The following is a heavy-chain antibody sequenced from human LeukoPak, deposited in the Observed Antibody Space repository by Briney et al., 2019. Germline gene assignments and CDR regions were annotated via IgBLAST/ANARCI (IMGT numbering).Heavy chain of an antibody. CDR3: ARGTELGGRFAIHY. CDR2: TRNKANRYTT. Sequence: AGGSLRLSCAVSGFTFSDHYMDWVRQAPGKGLEWVGRTRNKANRYTTEYAASVKDRFTISRDDSEYSLYLQMNSLRTEDTAVYYCARGTELGGRFAIHYWGQGTLVTVSS. V-gene: IGHV3-72*01. CDR1: GFTFSDHY. D-gene: IGHD1-26*01. J-gene: IGHJ4*02.